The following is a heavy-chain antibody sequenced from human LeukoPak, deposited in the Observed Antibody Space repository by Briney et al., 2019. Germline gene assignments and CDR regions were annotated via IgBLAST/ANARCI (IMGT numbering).Heavy chain of an antibody. Sequence: ASVKVSCKASGYTFTGYYMHWVRQAPGQGLEWMGWINPNSGGTNYAQKFQGRVTMTRDTSISTAYMELSRLRSDDTAVYYCARGTCPYGDCDYLDYWGQGTLVTVSS. CDR1: GYTFTGYY. V-gene: IGHV1-2*02. J-gene: IGHJ4*02. CDR3: ARGTCPYGDCDYLDY. CDR2: INPNSGGT. D-gene: IGHD4-17*01.